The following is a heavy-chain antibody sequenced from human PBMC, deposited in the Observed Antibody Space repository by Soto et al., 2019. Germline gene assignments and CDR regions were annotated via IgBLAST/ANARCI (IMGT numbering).Heavy chain of an antibody. CDR3: ARTNRGWSGWFDP. CDR2: TYYSGST. CDR1: GGSISSGGYY. D-gene: IGHD2-15*01. V-gene: IGHV4-31*03. J-gene: IGHJ5*02. Sequence: QVQLQESGPGLVKPSQTLSLTCTVSGGSISSGGYYWSWLRQHPGKGLEWIGYTYYSGSTYYNPSLKSRVTISVDTSKNQFSLKLSSVTAADTAVYYCARTNRGWSGWFDPWGQGTLVTVSS.